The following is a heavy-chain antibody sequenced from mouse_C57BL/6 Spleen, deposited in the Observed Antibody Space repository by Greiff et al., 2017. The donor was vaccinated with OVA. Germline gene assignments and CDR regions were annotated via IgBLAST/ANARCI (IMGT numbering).Heavy chain of an antibody. V-gene: IGHV1-64*01. D-gene: IGHD4-1*01. CDR3: ASWEGFAY. Sequence: QVQLKQPGAELVKPGASVKLSCKASGYTFTSYWMHWVKQRPGQGLEWIGMIHPNSGSTNSNEKFKSKATLTVDKSSSTAYMQLRSLTSEDSAVYYCASWEGFAYWGQGTLVTVSA. CDR2: IHPNSGST. CDR1: GYTFTSYW. J-gene: IGHJ3*01.